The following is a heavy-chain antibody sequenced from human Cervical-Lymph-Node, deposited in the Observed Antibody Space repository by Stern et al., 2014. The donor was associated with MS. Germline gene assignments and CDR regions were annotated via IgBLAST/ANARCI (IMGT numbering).Heavy chain of an antibody. J-gene: IGHJ4*02. D-gene: IGHD4-17*01. Sequence: EVQLVESGGGLVLPWGSLRLSCAASGFTFASYALTWVRRAPGKGLEWVASIGGSGGISDYADSVKGRLTISRDNYKNTVYLQMNSLRAEDTATYYCAKDIDYGDYGWYYFDYWGQGTPVTVSS. CDR2: IGGSGGIS. CDR1: GFTFASYA. CDR3: AKDIDYGDYGWYYFDY. V-gene: IGHV3-23*04.